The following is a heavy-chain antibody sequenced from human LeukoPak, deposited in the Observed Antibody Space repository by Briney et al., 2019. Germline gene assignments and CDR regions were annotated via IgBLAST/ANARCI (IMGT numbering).Heavy chain of an antibody. D-gene: IGHD2-15*01. V-gene: IGHV3-33*01. J-gene: IGHJ4*02. CDR3: AREYCNGASCYRGYLDY. CDR1: GFAFSNYG. Sequence: PGGSLRLSCAASGFAFSNYGTHWVRLAPGKGLEWVAVIWYDGSKKYYGGSVNGRFTISRDNSKKTLYLQMSSLRGDDTAVYYCAREYCNGASCYRGYLDYWGQGALVTVSS. CDR2: IWYDGSKK.